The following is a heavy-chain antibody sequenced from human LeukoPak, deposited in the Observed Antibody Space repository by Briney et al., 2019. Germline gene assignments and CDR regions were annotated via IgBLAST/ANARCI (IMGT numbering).Heavy chain of an antibody. J-gene: IGHJ3*02. D-gene: IGHD1-1*01. CDR2: IYRDGTT. Sequence: GGSLRLSCAVSGFTVSSSYMNWVRQVPGKGLEWVSVIYRDGTTYYADSVKGRFTISRDNSKNTLYLQMNSLRAEDTAMYYCARNKRTTPNDAFDIWGQGTVVTVSS. CDR1: GFTVSSSY. CDR3: ARNKRTTPNDAFDI. V-gene: IGHV3-53*01.